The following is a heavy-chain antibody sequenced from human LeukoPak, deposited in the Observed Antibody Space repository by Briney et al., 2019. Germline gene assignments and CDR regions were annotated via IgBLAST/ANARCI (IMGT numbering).Heavy chain of an antibody. J-gene: IGHJ4*02. CDR3: ARDAGNHYDFWNIYYYDS. CDR2: ISPSGGGT. V-gene: IGHV1-2*02. Sequence: ASVKVSCKASGYSFTDYYIHWVRQAPGQGLEWMGWISPSGGGTNYAHRFRGTITMTRDTSINTAYMEVASLRSDDTAVYYCARDAGNHYDFWNIYYYDSWGQGTLVTVSS. D-gene: IGHD3-3*01. CDR1: GYSFTDYY.